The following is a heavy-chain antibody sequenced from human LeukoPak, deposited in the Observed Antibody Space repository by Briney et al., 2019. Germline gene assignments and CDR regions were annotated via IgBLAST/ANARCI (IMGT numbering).Heavy chain of an antibody. D-gene: IGHD3-10*01. V-gene: IGHV3-23*01. Sequence: GGSLRLSCATSGFTFSTYAMSWVRQAPGKGLEWVSVISGSGGSTYYADSVKGRFTISRDNAKNSLYLQMNSLRAEDTAVYYCARDVGYFGSGSYPDYFDYWGQGILVTVSS. CDR2: ISGSGGST. CDR3: ARDVGYFGSGSYPDYFDY. J-gene: IGHJ4*02. CDR1: GFTFSTYA.